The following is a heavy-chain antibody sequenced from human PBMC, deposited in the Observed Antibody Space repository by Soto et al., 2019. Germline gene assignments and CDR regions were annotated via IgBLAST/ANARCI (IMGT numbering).Heavy chain of an antibody. CDR1: GFTFSSYA. J-gene: IGHJ4*02. D-gene: IGHD2-21*02. CDR3: AKAVPPFVVVTASDY. CDR2: ISAGGSNT. Sequence: SLRLSCTASGFTFSSYAMSWVRQAPGKGLEWVSGISAGGSNTYQPDSVKGRFTISRDNSKNTLYLQINSLRAEDTAVYYCAKAVPPFVVVTASDYWGQGTLVTVSS. V-gene: IGHV3-23*01.